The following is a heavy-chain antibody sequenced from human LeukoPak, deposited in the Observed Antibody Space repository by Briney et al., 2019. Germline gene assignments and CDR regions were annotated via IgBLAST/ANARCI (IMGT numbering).Heavy chain of an antibody. V-gene: IGHV4-30-4*01. Sequence: PSQTLSLTCTVSGGSISSGDYYWSWIRQPPGKGLEWIGYIYYGGSTYYNPSLKSRVTISVDTSKNRFSLKLSSVTAADTAVYYCARADGGYYYPLDYWGQGTLVTVSS. D-gene: IGHD3-22*01. CDR3: ARADGGYYYPLDY. J-gene: IGHJ4*02. CDR2: IYYGGST. CDR1: GGSISSGDYY.